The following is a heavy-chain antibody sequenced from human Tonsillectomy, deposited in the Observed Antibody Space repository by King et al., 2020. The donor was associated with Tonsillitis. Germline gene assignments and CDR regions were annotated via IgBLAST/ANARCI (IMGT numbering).Heavy chain of an antibody. J-gene: IGHJ4*02. CDR1: GFMFSSYA. D-gene: IGHD2-15*01. V-gene: IGHV3-23*04. CDR2: ISGSGGST. Sequence: QLVQSGGGLVQRGGSLRLSCAASGFMFSSYAMSWVRQAPGKGLEWVSGISGSGGSTYYADSVKGRFTISRDNSKNTLNLQMNSLRAEDTAVYYCAKGRLGYDVGYFDYWGQGTLVTVSS. CDR3: AKGRLGYDVGYFDY.